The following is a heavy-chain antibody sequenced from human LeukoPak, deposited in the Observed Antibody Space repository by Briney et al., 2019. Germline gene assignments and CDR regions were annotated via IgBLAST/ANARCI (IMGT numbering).Heavy chain of an antibody. Sequence: ASVKVSCKASGYTFTSYGISWVRQAPGQGLEWMGWINPNSGGTNYAQKFQGRVTMTRDTSISTAYMELSRLRSDDTAVYYCARAPLYYDFWSGYSFDYWGQGTLVTVSS. CDR2: INPNSGGT. CDR1: GYTFTSYG. D-gene: IGHD3-3*01. CDR3: ARAPLYYDFWSGYSFDY. J-gene: IGHJ4*02. V-gene: IGHV1-2*02.